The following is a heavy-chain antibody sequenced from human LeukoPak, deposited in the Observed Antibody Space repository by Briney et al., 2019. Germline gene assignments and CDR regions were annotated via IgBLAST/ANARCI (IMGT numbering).Heavy chain of an antibody. J-gene: IGHJ6*02. D-gene: IGHD3-22*01. CDR2: ISGSGGST. Sequence: GGSLRLSCAASGFTFSSYSMNWVRQAPGKGLEWVSAISGSGGSTYYADSVKGRFTISRDNSKNTLYLQMNSLRAEDTAVYYCAKAQSYDSSGYSPYYYYGMDVWGQGTTVTVSS. CDR1: GFTFSSYS. CDR3: AKAQSYDSSGYSPYYYYGMDV. V-gene: IGHV3-23*01.